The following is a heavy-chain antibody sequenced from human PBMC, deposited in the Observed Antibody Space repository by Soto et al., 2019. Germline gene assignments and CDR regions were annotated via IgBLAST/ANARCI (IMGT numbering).Heavy chain of an antibody. J-gene: IGHJ4*02. Sequence: ASVKVSCKASGYTFTSYYMHWVRQAPGQGLEWMGIINPSGGSTSYAQKFQGRVTMTRDTSTSTVYMELSSLRSEDTAVYYCARVGYDSSGYSGSVLLDWGQGTLVTVSS. V-gene: IGHV1-46*01. CDR3: ARVGYDSSGYSGSVLLD. CDR2: INPSGGST. CDR1: GYTFTSYY. D-gene: IGHD3-22*01.